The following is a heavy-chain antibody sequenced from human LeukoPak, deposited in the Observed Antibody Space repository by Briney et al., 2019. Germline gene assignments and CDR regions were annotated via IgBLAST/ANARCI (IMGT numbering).Heavy chain of an antibody. J-gene: IGHJ3*02. CDR2: IYYSGST. CDR3: ASITIFGKNAFDI. D-gene: IGHD3-3*01. V-gene: IGHV4-59*12. Sequence: SETLSLTCTVSGGSISSYYWSWIRQPPGKGLEWIGYIYYSGSTNYNPSLKSRVTISVDTSKNQFSLKLSSVTAADTAVYYCASITIFGKNAFDIWGQGTMVTVSS. CDR1: GGSISSYY.